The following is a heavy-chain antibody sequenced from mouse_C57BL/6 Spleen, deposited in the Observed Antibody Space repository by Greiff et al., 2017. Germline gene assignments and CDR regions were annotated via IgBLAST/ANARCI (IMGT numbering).Heavy chain of an antibody. Sequence: QVHVKQSGAELARPGASVTLSCKASGYTFTSYGISWVKQRTGQGLEWIGEIYPRSGNTYYNEKFKGKATLTADKSSSTAYMELRSLTSEDSAVYFCARSPFTSDYWGQGTTLTVSS. CDR3: ARSPFTSDY. D-gene: IGHD5-1*01. J-gene: IGHJ2*01. CDR1: GYTFTSYG. V-gene: IGHV1-81*01. CDR2: IYPRSGNT.